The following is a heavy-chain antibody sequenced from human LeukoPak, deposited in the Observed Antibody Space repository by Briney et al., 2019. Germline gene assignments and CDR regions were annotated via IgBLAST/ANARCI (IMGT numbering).Heavy chain of an antibody. CDR3: AKDSYVVGATPLGN. Sequence: PGGSLRLSCAASGFTFDDYTMHWVRQAPGKGLEWVSLISWDGGSTYYGDSVKGRFIISRDNSKNTLDLQMNSLRAEDTAVYFCAKDSYVVGATPLGNWGQGTLVTVSS. CDR2: ISWDGGST. J-gene: IGHJ4*02. CDR1: GFTFDDYT. V-gene: IGHV3-43*01. D-gene: IGHD1-26*01.